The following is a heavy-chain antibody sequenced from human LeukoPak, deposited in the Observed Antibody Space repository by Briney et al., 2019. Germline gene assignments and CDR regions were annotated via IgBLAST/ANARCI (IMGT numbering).Heavy chain of an antibody. CDR3: ARVGIYYYGSGALDAFDI. D-gene: IGHD3-10*01. J-gene: IGHJ3*02. CDR2: ISHSGST. Sequence: PSGTLSLTCDVSGGSISSSNWWSWVRPPPGKGLEWIGEISHSGSTNYNPSLKSRVTISVDKSENQFSLKMSSVTAADTAVYYCARVGIYYYGSGALDAFDIWGQGTMVAVSS. CDR1: GGSISSSNW. V-gene: IGHV4-4*02.